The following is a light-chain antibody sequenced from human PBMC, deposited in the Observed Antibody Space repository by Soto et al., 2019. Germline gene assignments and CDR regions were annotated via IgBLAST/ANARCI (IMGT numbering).Light chain of an antibody. V-gene: IGLV2-14*01. CDR2: EVS. Sequence: QSALTQPASVSGSPGQSITISCTGTSSDVGGSNYVSWYQQHPGKAPKLMIYEVSNRPPGVSNRFSGSKSGNTASLTISGLQAEDEADYYCSSSTSSSTLVFGGGTKVTVL. CDR3: SSSTSSSTLV. CDR1: SSDVGGSNY. J-gene: IGLJ2*01.